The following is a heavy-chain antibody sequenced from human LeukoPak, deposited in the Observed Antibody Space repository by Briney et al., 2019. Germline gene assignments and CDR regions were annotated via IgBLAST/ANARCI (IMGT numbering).Heavy chain of an antibody. D-gene: IGHD2-8*01. CDR1: RGTFTNYA. V-gene: IGHV1-69*05. J-gene: IGHJ5*02. CDR3: ARSYLVFNWIDP. CDR2: VIPIFGTT. Sequence: GASVKVSCKASRGTFTNYAISWVRQAPGPGLEWMGGVIPIFGTTNYTQNFQGRLPITTDESTNTAYMDLSSLTSEDTAVYYCARSYLVFNWIDPWGQGTLVTVSP.